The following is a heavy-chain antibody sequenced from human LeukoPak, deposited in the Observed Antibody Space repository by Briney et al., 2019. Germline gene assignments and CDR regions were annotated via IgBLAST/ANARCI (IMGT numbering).Heavy chain of an antibody. V-gene: IGHV1-18*01. Sequence: ASVKVSRKTSGYTFSNYGISWVRQAPGQGLEWMGWITAYNGNRLYAQRFQGRITLTTDTSTSTSYMELRSLEYDDTAIYYCARDNDKVVDHWGQGTLVTVSS. CDR1: GYTFSNYG. D-gene: IGHD1-1*01. CDR2: ITAYNGNR. J-gene: IGHJ4*01. CDR3: ARDNDKVVDH.